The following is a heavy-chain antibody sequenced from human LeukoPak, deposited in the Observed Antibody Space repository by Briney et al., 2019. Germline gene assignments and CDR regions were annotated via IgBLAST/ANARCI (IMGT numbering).Heavy chain of an antibody. CDR3: ARDYDDYGDYNI. CDR1: GGSISSGGYS. J-gene: IGHJ3*02. V-gene: IGHV4-30-2*05. Sequence: SQTLSLTCAVSGGSISSGGYSWSWIRQPPGKGLEWIGYIYHSGSTYYNPSLKSRVTISVDTSKNQFSLKLSSVTAADTAVYYCARDYDDYGDYNIWGQGTMVTVSS. CDR2: IYHSGST. D-gene: IGHD4-17*01.